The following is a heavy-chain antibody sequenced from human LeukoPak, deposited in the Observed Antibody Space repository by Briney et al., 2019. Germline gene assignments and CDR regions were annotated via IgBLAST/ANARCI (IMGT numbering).Heavy chain of an antibody. CDR1: GVPISIYH. CDR2: IYYSGRT. D-gene: IGHD4-23*01. Sequence: PSDTLSLTCTVSGVPISIYHGSCLRPPPGKGLEWFGYIYYSGRTNYNPSLKSRVTISVDTSKNQFSLEQSSVPPGDTAVFYCGSVKAIMRWYGPFDPWGQGTLVTASS. CDR3: GSVKAIMRWYGPFDP. J-gene: IGHJ5*02. V-gene: IGHV4-59*08.